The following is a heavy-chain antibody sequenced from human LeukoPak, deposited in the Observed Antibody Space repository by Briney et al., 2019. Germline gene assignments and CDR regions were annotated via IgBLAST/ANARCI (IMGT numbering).Heavy chain of an antibody. V-gene: IGHV4-34*01. CDR1: GGSFSGYY. CDR2: INHSGST. Sequence: PSETLSLTCAVYGGSFSGYYWSWIRQPPGKGLEWIGEINHSGSTNYNPSLKSRVTISVDTPKNQFSLKLSSVTAADTAVYYCARSWDCGGDCYYFDYWGQGTLVTVSS. J-gene: IGHJ4*02. D-gene: IGHD2-21*02. CDR3: ARSWDCGGDCYYFDY.